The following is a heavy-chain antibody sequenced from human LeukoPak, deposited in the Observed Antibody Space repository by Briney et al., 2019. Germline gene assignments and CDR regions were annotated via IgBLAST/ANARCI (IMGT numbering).Heavy chain of an antibody. CDR2: ISSSSSTI. D-gene: IGHD3-10*01. Sequence: QPGGSLRLSCAASGFTFRAYSMNWVRQAPGRGPEWVSHISSSSSTIYYADSVKGRFTISRDNAKNSLYLQMNSLRDEDTAVYYCVRGDGWFWELLSFDNWGQGTLVTVSS. V-gene: IGHV3-48*02. CDR3: VRGDGWFWELLSFDN. J-gene: IGHJ4*02. CDR1: GFTFRAYS.